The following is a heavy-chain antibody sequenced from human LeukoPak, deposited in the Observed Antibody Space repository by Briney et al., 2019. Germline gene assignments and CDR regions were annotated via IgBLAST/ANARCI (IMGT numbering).Heavy chain of an antibody. V-gene: IGHV3-11*01. D-gene: IGHD2-15*01. CDR1: GFTFSDYY. CDR2: ISNTGFTI. J-gene: IGHJ4*02. CDR3: ARDLSAGNCRGASCYVDY. Sequence: GGSLRLSCAASGFTFSDYYMTWIRQAPGKGLEWLSYISNTGFTIYYADSVKGRFTISRDNAKNSLYLQLNSLRAEDTAVYYCARDLSAGNCRGASCYVDYWGQGTLVTVSS.